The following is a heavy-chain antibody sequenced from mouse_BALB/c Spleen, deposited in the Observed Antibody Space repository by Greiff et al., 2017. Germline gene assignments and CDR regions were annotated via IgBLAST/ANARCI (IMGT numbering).Heavy chain of an antibody. CDR2: IYPGDGDT. V-gene: IGHV1-82*01. D-gene: IGHD2-14*01. J-gene: IGHJ4*01. CDR1: GYAFSSSW. Sequence: VQGVESGPELVKPGASVKISCKASGYAFSSSWMNWVKQRPGQGLEWIGRIYPGDGDTNYNEKFKGKATLTADKSSSTAYMQLSSLTSEDSAVYFCAGYRYDDAMDYWGQGTSVTVSS. CDR3: AGYRYDDAMDY.